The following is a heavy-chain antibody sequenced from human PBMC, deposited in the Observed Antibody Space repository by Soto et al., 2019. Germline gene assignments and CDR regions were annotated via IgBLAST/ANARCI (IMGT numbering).Heavy chain of an antibody. CDR1: GGSISSGGYY. D-gene: IGHD4-17*01. V-gene: IGHV4-31*03. Sequence: QVQLQESGPGLVKPSQTLSLTCTVSGGSISSGGYYWSWIRQHPGKGLEWIGYIYYSGSTYYNPSLKSRVTISVDTSKNQFSLKLSSVTAADTAVYYCAREGGNDYGDYALQGGSYGMDVWGQGTTVTVSS. CDR2: IYYSGST. CDR3: AREGGNDYGDYALQGGSYGMDV. J-gene: IGHJ6*02.